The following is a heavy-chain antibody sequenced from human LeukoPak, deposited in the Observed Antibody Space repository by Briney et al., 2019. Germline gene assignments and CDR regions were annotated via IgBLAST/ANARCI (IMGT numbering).Heavy chain of an antibody. CDR1: GFTFSNYR. CDR3: AREDSGSYDPGSFDI. CDR2: ISVTSSYI. Sequence: GGSLRLSCAASGFTFSNYRMNWVRQAPGKGLEWVSSISVTSSYIYYADSVKGRFTISRDNANSSLSLQMRSLRAEDTSVYYCAREDSGSYDPGSFDIWGQGTLVTVSS. D-gene: IGHD1-26*01. V-gene: IGHV3-21*01. J-gene: IGHJ3*02.